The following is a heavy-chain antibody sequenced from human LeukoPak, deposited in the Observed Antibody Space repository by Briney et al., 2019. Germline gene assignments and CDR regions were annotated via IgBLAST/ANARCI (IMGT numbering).Heavy chain of an antibody. CDR2: IYTSGGT. CDR3: ARDYDFWSGYSDY. CDR1: GGSISSYY. D-gene: IGHD3-3*01. V-gene: IGHV4-4*07. J-gene: IGHJ4*02. Sequence: PSETLSLTCTVSGGSISSYYWSWIRQPAGKGLEWIGRIYTSGGTNYNPSLKSRVNISVDTSKNQFSLKLSSVTAADTAVYYCARDYDFWSGYSDYWGQGTLVTVSS.